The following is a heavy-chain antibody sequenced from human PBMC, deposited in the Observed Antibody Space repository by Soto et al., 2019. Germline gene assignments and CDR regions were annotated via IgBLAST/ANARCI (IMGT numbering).Heavy chain of an antibody. CDR1: DFDFSSYG. Sequence: GGSLILSCAASDFDFSSYGIHWVRQAPGKGLEWVAASSYDGRETFYADSAKGRFTVSKEMSKNTAFLQMNALRHEDTAVYFCARDSGWPILNFDNWGQGTPVTVSS. CDR3: ARDSGWPILNFDN. CDR2: SSYDGRET. J-gene: IGHJ4*02. D-gene: IGHD3-10*01. V-gene: IGHV3-30*03.